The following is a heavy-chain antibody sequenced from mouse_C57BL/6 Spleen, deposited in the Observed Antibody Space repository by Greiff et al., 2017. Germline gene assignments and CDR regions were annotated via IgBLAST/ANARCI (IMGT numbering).Heavy chain of an antibody. CDR2: IDPETGGT. J-gene: IGHJ3*01. Sequence: QVQLKQSGAELVRPGASVTLSCKASGYTFTDYEMHWVKQTPVHGLEWIGAIDPETGGTASNQKFKGKAILTADKSSSTAYMELRSLTSEDSAVYYCTGYYGSSYWFAYWGQGTLVTVSA. V-gene: IGHV1-15*01. CDR3: TGYYGSSYWFAY. CDR1: GYTFTDYE. D-gene: IGHD1-1*01.